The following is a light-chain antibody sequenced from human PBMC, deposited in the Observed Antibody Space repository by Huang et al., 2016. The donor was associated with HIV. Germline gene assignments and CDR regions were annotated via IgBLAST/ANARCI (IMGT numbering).Light chain of an antibody. V-gene: IGKV1D-12*01. Sequence: DFQMTQSPSSVSAFVGDRVTITCRASQGISSWLGWYQQRPGTAPKVLIYGGSTLQSGVPSRFSGSGSGTEFTLTISSFQTEDSGTYYCQQANTSLVAYGPGTKVEIK. J-gene: IGKJ3*01. CDR1: QGISSW. CDR3: QQANTSLVA. CDR2: GGS.